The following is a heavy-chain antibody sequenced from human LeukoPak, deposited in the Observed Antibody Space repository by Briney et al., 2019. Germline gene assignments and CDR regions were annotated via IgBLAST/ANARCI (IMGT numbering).Heavy chain of an antibody. V-gene: IGHV3-33*01. J-gene: IGHJ3*02. Sequence: GGSLRLSCAASGFTFSSYGMHWVRQAPGKGLEWVAGIWYDGSNKYYADSVKGRFTISRDNAKNTLYVQMKSLRAEDTAVYYCARDLSSSGAFDIWGQGTMVTVSS. D-gene: IGHD6-19*01. CDR2: IWYDGSNK. CDR1: GFTFSSYG. CDR3: ARDLSSSGAFDI.